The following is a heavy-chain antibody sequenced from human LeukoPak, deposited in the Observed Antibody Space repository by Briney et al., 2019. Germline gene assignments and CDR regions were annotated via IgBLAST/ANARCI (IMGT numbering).Heavy chain of an antibody. J-gene: IGHJ4*02. CDR1: GGSFSGYY. V-gene: IGHV4-34*01. Sequence: SSETLSLTCAVYGGSFSGYYWSWIRQPPGKGLEWIGEINHSGSTNYNPSLKSRVTMSVDTSKNQFSLKLSSVTAADTAVYYCASDLPYCSGGSCRTTSDYWGQGTLVTVSS. CDR2: INHSGST. CDR3: ASDLPYCSGGSCRTTSDY. D-gene: IGHD2-15*01.